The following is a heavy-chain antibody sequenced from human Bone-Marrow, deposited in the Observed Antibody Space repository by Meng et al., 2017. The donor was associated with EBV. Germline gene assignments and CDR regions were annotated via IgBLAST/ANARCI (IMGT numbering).Heavy chain of an antibody. Sequence: EPLGACGGGVVPPWTSPVPSCAASGFTFSNCGFHCVRQHPGKGPEVLAIIPSDGRHNKYYADSVKGRFTISRDNSKNTLYLQMNSLRTEDTAVYYCAKDLSGRFDPWGQGTLVTVSS. V-gene: IGHV3-30*18. J-gene: IGHJ5*02. D-gene: IGHD1-14*01. CDR1: GFTFSNCG. CDR2: IPSDGRHNK. CDR3: AKDLSGRFDP.